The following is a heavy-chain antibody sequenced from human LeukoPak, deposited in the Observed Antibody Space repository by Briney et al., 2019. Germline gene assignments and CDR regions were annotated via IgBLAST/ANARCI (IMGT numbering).Heavy chain of an antibody. Sequence: SETLSLTCTVCGGSMSNYYWGWIRQPPGKGLEWIGYIYYSGSTSYNPSLKGRVTISVDTSSNQFSLKLSSVTAVDTAVYYCARKENVYYYFDYWGQGTLVTVSS. CDR2: IYYSGST. V-gene: IGHV4-59*12. J-gene: IGHJ4*02. CDR3: ARKENVYYYFDY. CDR1: GGSMSNYY. D-gene: IGHD3-10*01.